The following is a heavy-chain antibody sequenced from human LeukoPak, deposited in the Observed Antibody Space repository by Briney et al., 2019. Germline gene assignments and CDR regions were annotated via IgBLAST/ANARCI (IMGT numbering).Heavy chain of an antibody. CDR2: INTDGSST. CDR3: AREAPLYYYDSSGYSYFDY. D-gene: IGHD3-22*01. V-gene: IGHV3-74*01. CDR1: GFTFSSYW. J-gene: IGHJ4*02. Sequence: GGSLRLSCAASGFTFSSYWMHWVRPAPGKGLVWVSHINTDGSSTSYADSVKGRFTISRDNAKNSLYLQMNSLRAEDTAVYYCAREAPLYYYDSSGYSYFDYWGQGTLVTVSS.